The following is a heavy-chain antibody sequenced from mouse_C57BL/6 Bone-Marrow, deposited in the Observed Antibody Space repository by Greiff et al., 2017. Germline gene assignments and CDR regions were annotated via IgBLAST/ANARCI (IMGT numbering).Heavy chain of an antibody. Sequence: EVQVVESGGGLVKPGGSLKLSCAASGFTFSSYTMSWVRQTPEKRLEWVATISGGGGNTYYPDSVKGRFTISRDNAKNTLYLQMSSLRSEDTALYYCARRSFAYWGQGTLVTVSA. CDR2: ISGGGGNT. V-gene: IGHV5-9*01. CDR1: GFTFSSYT. CDR3: ARRSFAY. J-gene: IGHJ3*01.